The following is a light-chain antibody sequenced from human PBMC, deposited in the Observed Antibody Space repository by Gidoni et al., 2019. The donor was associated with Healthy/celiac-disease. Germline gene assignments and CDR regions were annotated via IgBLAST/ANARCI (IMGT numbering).Light chain of an antibody. CDR1: QSVSSY. CDR3: QQRSYRTSWT. CDR2: DAS. J-gene: IGKJ1*01. Sequence: IVLTQSPATLSLSPGERATLSCRDSQSVSSYLAWYQQKPGQAPRLLIYDASNRATGIPARCSGGRSATNFTLTISSLEPEDFAVYYYQQRSYRTSWTFGQGTKVEIK. V-gene: IGKV3-11*01.